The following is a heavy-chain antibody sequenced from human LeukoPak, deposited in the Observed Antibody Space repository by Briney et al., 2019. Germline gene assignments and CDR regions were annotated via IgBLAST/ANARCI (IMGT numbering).Heavy chain of an antibody. V-gene: IGHV1-69*13. CDR1: GYTFTSYG. Sequence: GASVKVSCKASGYTFTSYGISWVRQAPGQGLEWMGGIIPIFGTANYAQKFQGRVTITADESTSTAYMELSSLRSEDTAVYYCARGYSSGWPFDYWGQGTLVTVSS. CDR3: ARGYSSGWPFDY. CDR2: IIPIFGTA. J-gene: IGHJ4*02. D-gene: IGHD6-19*01.